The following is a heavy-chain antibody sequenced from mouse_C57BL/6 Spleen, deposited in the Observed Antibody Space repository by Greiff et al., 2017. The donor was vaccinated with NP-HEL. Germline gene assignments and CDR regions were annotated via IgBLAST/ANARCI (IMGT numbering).Heavy chain of an antibody. V-gene: IGHV1-78*01. CDR3: ASYYGSSFYAMDY. CDR2: IYPRDGST. J-gene: IGHJ4*01. CDR1: GYTFTDHT. Sequence: VKLQESDAELVKPGASVKISCKVSGYTFTDHTIHWMKQRPEQGLEWIGYIYPRDGSTKYTEKFKGKATLTADKSSSTAYMQLNSLTSEDSAVYFCASYYGSSFYAMDYWGQGTSVTVSS. D-gene: IGHD1-1*01.